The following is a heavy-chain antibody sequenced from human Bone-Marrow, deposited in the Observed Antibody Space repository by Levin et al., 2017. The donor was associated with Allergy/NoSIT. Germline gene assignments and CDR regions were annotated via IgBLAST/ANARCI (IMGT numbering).Heavy chain of an antibody. Sequence: SETLSLTCTVSGGSVFSGSYYWSWLRQPPGKGLEYIGYVCYSGSTNYNPSLKSRATISMDTSNNQPSLKLSSVSAEDTAVYYCARGLIISQGGPSYDYGVDVWGQGTPVTVSS. J-gene: IGHJ6*02. CDR1: GGSVFSGSYY. V-gene: IGHV4-61*01. CDR3: ARGLIISQGGPSYDYGVDV. D-gene: IGHD3-10*01. CDR2: VCYSGST.